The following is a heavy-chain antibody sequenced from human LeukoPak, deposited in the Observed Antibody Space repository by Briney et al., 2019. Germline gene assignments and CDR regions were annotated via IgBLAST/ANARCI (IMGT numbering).Heavy chain of an antibody. CDR2: IRFDGSRQ. V-gene: IGHV3-30*02. D-gene: IGHD7-27*01. CDR3: ANSRRLGKSISLSY. Sequence: GGSLRLSCAASGFTFATSGMHWVRQGPGKGLEWVAFIRFDGSRQYYADSVRGRFIISRDQGKNTLYLQMHSLGIDDTAVYHRANSRRLGKSISLSYWGQGTLVTVSS. J-gene: IGHJ4*02. CDR1: GFTFATSG.